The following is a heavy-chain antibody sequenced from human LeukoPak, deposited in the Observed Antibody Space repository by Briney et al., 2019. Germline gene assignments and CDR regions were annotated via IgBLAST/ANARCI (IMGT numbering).Heavy chain of an antibody. CDR3: ARDYVWGSPDY. CDR2: ISGSGGTT. CDR1: GFTFSSYA. J-gene: IGHJ4*02. V-gene: IGHV3-23*01. D-gene: IGHD3-16*01. Sequence: GGSLRLSCAASGFTFSSYAMSWVRQAPGKGLEWVSGISGSGGTTYYADSVKGRFTISRDNSKNALYLQMNSLRAEDTAVYYCARDYVWGSPDYWGQGTLVTVSS.